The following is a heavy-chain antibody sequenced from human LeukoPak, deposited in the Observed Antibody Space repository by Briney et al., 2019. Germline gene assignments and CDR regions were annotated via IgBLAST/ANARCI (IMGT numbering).Heavy chain of an antibody. CDR3: ARSGYNRFDY. CDR1: GFTFSTYW. CDR2: ISGSGRGGST. Sequence: GGSLRLSCAATGFTFSTYWMSWVRQAPGKGLEWVSGISGSGRGGSTYYADSVKGRFTISRDNSKNTLYLQMNSLRAEDTAIYYCARSGYNRFDYWGQGTLVTVSS. D-gene: IGHD5-24*01. V-gene: IGHV3-23*01. J-gene: IGHJ4*02.